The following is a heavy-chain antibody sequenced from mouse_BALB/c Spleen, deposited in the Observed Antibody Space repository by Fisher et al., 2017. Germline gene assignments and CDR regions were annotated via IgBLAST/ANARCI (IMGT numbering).Heavy chain of an antibody. CDR3: ARRDTATWYFDV. Sequence: KFKGKATLTVDKSSSTAYMQLKSLTSEDSAVYYCARRDTATWYFDVWGAGTTVTVSS. D-gene: IGHD1-2*01. V-gene: IGHV1-19*01. J-gene: IGHJ1*01.